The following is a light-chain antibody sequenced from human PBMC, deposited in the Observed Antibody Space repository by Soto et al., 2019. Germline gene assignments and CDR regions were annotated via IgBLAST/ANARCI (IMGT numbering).Light chain of an antibody. J-gene: IGLJ1*01. CDR3: SSYASISTLYV. CDR1: TSDVDFYNY. Sequence: QSALTQPASVSGSPGQSITISCSGITSDVDFYNYVSWYQHHPGKAPKLMIYGVSSRPSGVPDRFSGSKSGNTASLTISGLQAEDEADYYSSSYASISTLYVFGTGTKLTVL. V-gene: IGLV2-14*03. CDR2: GVS.